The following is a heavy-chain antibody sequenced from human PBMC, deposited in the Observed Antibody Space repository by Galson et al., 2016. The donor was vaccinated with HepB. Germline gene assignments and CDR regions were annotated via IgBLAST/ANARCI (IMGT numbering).Heavy chain of an antibody. CDR1: AFTFSTYW. Sequence: SLRLSCAASAFTFSTYWMSWVRQAPGKGLEWVANINQDGSEKSYVDSVKGRFTISRDNAQNSLYLQMNSLRAEDTAVYFCVRDHSVVPTTAYNWFDPWGRGTLVTVSS. D-gene: IGHD4-23*01. V-gene: IGHV3-7*01. CDR2: INQDGSEK. CDR3: VRDHSVVPTTAYNWFDP. J-gene: IGHJ5*02.